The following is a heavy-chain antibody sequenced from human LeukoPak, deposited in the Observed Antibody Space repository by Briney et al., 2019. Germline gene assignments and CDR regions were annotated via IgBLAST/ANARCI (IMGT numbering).Heavy chain of an antibody. Sequence: SETLSLTCTVSGGSVSSGSYYWSWIRQPPGKGLEWIGYIYYSGSTNYNPSLKSRVTISVDTSKNQFSLKLGSVTAADTAVYYCAREGSYGVRWFDPWGQGTLVTVSS. CDR2: IYYSGST. D-gene: IGHD1-26*01. CDR1: GGSVSSGSYY. J-gene: IGHJ5*02. CDR3: AREGSYGVRWFDP. V-gene: IGHV4-61*01.